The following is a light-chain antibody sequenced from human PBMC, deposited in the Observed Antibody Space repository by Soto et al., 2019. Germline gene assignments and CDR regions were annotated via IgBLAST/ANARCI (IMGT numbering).Light chain of an antibody. CDR3: QHYGSSLSII. CDR1: QSVSSSY. CDR2: GAS. V-gene: IGKV3-20*01. J-gene: IGKJ5*01. Sequence: ESVLTQSPRTLSLSPGERATLSCRASQSVSSSYLAWYQQKPGQAPRLLIYGASSRATGIPNRFSGSGSGTDFTLTISRLEPEDFAVYYCQHYGSSLSIIFGQGTRLEIK.